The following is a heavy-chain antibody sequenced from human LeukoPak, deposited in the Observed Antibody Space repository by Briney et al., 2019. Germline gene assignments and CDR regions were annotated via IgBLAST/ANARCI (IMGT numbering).Heavy chain of an antibody. J-gene: IGHJ6*03. Sequence: SETLSLTCAVYGGSFSGYYWSWIRQPPGKGLEWIGEINHSGSTNYNPSLKSRVTISVDTSKSQFSLKLSSVTAADTAVYYCARSNYYDSSGYLYYYFYYMDVWGKGTTVTVSS. CDR3: ARSNYYDSSGYLYYYFYYMDV. CDR1: GGSFSGYY. CDR2: INHSGST. V-gene: IGHV4-34*01. D-gene: IGHD3-22*01.